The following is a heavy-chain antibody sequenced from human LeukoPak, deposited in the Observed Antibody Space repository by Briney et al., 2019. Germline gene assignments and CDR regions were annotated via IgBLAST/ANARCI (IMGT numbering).Heavy chain of an antibody. D-gene: IGHD4-17*01. J-gene: IGHJ6*02. Sequence: GGSLRLSCAASGFTFSSYWMHWVRQAPGKGLEYVSGITINGGSTYYLNSVKGRFTVSRDNSKNTLFLQMRAEDMAVYYCARAIYGDYASTDYYYYYGLDVWGQGTTVTVSS. V-gene: IGHV3-64*01. CDR2: ITINGGST. CDR3: ARAIYGDYASTDYYYYYGLDV. CDR1: GFTFSSYW.